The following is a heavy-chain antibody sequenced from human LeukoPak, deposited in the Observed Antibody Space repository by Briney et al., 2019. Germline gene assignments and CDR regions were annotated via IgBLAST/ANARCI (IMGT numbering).Heavy chain of an antibody. CDR1: GYTFTSYY. Sequence: ASVKVSCKASGYTFTSYYMHWVRQAPGQGLEWMGIINPSGGSTSYAQKFQGRVTMTRDTSTSTVYMELSSLRSEDTAVYYCARGEDIVVVVAATVGMDVWGQGTTVTVSS. V-gene: IGHV1-46*01. CDR3: ARGEDIVVVVAATVGMDV. CDR2: INPSGGST. J-gene: IGHJ6*02. D-gene: IGHD2-15*01.